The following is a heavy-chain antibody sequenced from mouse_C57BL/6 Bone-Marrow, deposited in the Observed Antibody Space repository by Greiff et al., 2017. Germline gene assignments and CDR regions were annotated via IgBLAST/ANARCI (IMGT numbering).Heavy chain of an antibody. D-gene: IGHD2-12*01. CDR3: ARGELGHYFDC. CDR1: GYTFTTYP. V-gene: IGHV1-47*01. CDR2: LHPYNDDT. Sequence: VQLQQSGAELVKPGASVKMSCKASGYTFTTYPLEWMKQNHGKSLEWIGILHPYNDDTKYYEKFKGKATLTVEKSSSTVYLELSRLTSADSAVYYCARGELGHYFDCWCQGPALTVSS. J-gene: IGHJ2*01.